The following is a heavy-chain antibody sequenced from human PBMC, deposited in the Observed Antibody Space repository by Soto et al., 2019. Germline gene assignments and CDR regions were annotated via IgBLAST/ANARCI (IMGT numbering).Heavy chain of an antibody. CDR1: GFSLSTSGVG. CDR3: ANRRRDGSREWDRIAFDI. Sequence: QITLKESGPTLVKPTQTLTLTCTFSGFSLSTSGVGVGWIRQPPGKALEWLAVIYWDDDKRYSPSLKSRLTITKDTSTHLLVLTMSKMGPVDTATYYCANRRRDGSREWDRIAFDIWGQGTVVTVSA. J-gene: IGHJ3*02. D-gene: IGHD1-26*01. V-gene: IGHV2-5*02. CDR2: IYWDDDK.